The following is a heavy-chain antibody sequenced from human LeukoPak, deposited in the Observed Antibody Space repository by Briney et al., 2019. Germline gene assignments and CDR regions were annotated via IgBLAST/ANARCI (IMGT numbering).Heavy chain of an antibody. CDR2: IYTSGST. D-gene: IGHD3-22*01. J-gene: IGHJ3*02. V-gene: IGHV4-4*09. Sequence: SETLSLTCTVSGGSISSYYWSWIRQPPGKGLEWIGYIYTSGSTNYNPSLKSRVTISVVPSKNQFALKLSAVTAAGTAVYYCARHSDHYDFAFDIWGQGTMVTVSS. CDR1: GGSISSYY. CDR3: ARHSDHYDFAFDI.